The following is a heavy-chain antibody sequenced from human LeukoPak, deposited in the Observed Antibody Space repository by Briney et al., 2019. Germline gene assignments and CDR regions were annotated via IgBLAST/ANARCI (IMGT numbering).Heavy chain of an antibody. CDR3: ASLVVPAAVFDY. Sequence: GGSLRLSCAASGFTVSSNYMSWVRQAPGKGLEWVSVIYSGGSTYYAGSVKGRFTISRDNSKNTLYLQMNSLRAEDTAVYYCASLVVPAAVFDYWGQGTLVTVSS. CDR2: IYSGGST. J-gene: IGHJ4*02. V-gene: IGHV3-66*02. CDR1: GFTVSSNY. D-gene: IGHD2-2*01.